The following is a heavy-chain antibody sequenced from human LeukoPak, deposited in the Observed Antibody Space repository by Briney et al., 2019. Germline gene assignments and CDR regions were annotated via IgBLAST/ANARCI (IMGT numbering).Heavy chain of an antibody. D-gene: IGHD7-27*01. V-gene: IGHV3-30*02. CDR1: GFTFDDYA. Sequence: GGSLRLSCAASGFTFDDYAMHWVRQAPGKGLEWVAFIRHDGSNKYHSNSVQGRFTISRDNSRNTLYLQLNSLRPEDTAVYYCTKVRLLGALDDAFDVWGQGTMVTVSS. CDR3: TKVRLLGALDDAFDV. CDR2: IRHDGSNK. J-gene: IGHJ3*01.